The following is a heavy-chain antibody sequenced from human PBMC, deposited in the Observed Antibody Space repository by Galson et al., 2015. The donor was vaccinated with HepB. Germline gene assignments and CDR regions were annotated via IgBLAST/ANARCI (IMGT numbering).Heavy chain of an antibody. CDR2: ISAYNGNT. V-gene: IGHV1-18*04. CDR3: AREGVEMATWKDYYFDY. CDR1: GYTFTSYG. J-gene: IGHJ4*02. Sequence: SVKVSCKASGYTFTSYGISWVRQAPGQGLEWMGWISAYNGNTNYAQELQGRVTMTTDTSTSTAYMELRGLRSDDTAVYYCAREGVEMATWKDYYFDYWGQVTLVTVSS. D-gene: IGHD5-24*01.